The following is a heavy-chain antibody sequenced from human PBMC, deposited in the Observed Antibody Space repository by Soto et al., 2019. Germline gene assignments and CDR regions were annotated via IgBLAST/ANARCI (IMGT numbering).Heavy chain of an antibody. Sequence: GASVKVSCKASGYTFTGYYMHWVRQAPGQGLEWMGWINPNSGGTNYAQKFQGRVTMTRDTSISTAYMELSGLRSDDTAVYYCARGVDSIAALYFDYWGQGTLVTVSS. V-gene: IGHV1-2*02. CDR2: INPNSGGT. CDR1: GYTFTGYY. D-gene: IGHD6-6*01. CDR3: ARGVDSIAALYFDY. J-gene: IGHJ4*02.